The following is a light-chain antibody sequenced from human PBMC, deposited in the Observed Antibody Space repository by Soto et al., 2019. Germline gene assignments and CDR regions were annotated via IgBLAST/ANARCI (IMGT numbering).Light chain of an antibody. J-gene: IGLJ3*02. CDR3: QSYDRSLSGWV. V-gene: IGLV1-40*01. Sequence: QPVLTQPPSVSGAPGQRVTISCTGSSSNIGAGYDVQWYQQVPGTAPKLLISNTFNRPSGVPDRFSGSRSDTSASLAITGIQADDEADYYGQSYDRSLSGWVFGGGTKVTVL. CDR1: SSNIGAGYD. CDR2: NTF.